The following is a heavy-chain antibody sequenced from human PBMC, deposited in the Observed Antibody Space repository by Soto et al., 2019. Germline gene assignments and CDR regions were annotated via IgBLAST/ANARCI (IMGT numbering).Heavy chain of an antibody. D-gene: IGHD4-17*01. Sequence: QVQLVQSGAEVKKPGSSVKVSCKASGGTFSSYTISWVRQAPGQGLEWMGRIIPILGIANYAQKFQGRVTITADKSTSTAYMELSSLRSEDTAVYYCARGFNYGGNSGYFDYWGQGTLVTVSS. CDR2: IIPILGIA. CDR3: ARGFNYGGNSGYFDY. CDR1: GGTFSSYT. J-gene: IGHJ4*02. V-gene: IGHV1-69*02.